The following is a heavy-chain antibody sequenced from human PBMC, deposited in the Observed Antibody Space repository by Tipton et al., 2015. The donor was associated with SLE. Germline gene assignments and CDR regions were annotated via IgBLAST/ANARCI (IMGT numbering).Heavy chain of an antibody. Sequence: TLSLTCTVSGGSISSYYWSWIRQPPGKGLEWIGYIYYSGSTNYNPSLKSRVTISVDTSKNQFSLKLSSVTAADTAVYYCAREEGIFGVVIYWGQGTLVTVSS. J-gene: IGHJ4*02. V-gene: IGHV4-59*12. CDR2: IYYSGST. CDR1: GGSISSYY. CDR3: AREEGIFGVVIY. D-gene: IGHD3-3*01.